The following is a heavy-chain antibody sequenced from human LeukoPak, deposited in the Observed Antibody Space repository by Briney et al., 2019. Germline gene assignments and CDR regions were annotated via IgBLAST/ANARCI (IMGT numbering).Heavy chain of an antibody. CDR1: GYTFTGFY. Sequence: SVTVSFKTSGYTFTGFYIHWVRQAPGQGLEWMGWINPNSGGTNSAQKFQGRVTMTRDTSITTAYMELSRLRSDDTAVYYCARGVAKWELGYGGQGTIVRVSS. D-gene: IGHD1-26*01. V-gene: IGHV1-2*02. J-gene: IGHJ4*02. CDR3: ARGVAKWELGY. CDR2: INPNSGGT.